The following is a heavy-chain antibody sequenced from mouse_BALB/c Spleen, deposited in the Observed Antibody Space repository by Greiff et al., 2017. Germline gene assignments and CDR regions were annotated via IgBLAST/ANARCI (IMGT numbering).Heavy chain of an antibody. J-gene: IGHJ3*01. CDR1: GYTFTDYE. CDR2: IDPETGGT. V-gene: IGHV1-15*01. D-gene: IGHD1-1*01. Sequence: VQLQESGAELVRPGASVTLSCKASGYTFTDYEMHWVKQTPVHGLEWIGAIDPETGGTAYNQKFKGKATLTADKSSSTAYMELRSLTSEDSAVYYCTGDYYGSSDGAYWGQGTLVTVSA. CDR3: TGDYYGSSDGAY.